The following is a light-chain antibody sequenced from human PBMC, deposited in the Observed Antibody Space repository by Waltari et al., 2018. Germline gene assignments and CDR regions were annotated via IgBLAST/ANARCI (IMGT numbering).Light chain of an antibody. Sequence: QSVLTQPPSASGIPGQRVTISCSGSSSNIGSNFVIWYQQLPEKAPKLLMYNNKPRPSGVPDRFSGSKSGTSASLTITGLQSEDEADYYCATWDDSLDTYVFGSGTKVPVL. J-gene: IGLJ1*01. CDR3: ATWDDSLDTYV. V-gene: IGLV1-44*01. CDR1: SSNIGSNF. CDR2: NNK.